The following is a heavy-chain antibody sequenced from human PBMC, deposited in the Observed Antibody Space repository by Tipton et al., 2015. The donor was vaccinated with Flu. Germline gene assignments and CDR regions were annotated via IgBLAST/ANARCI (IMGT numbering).Heavy chain of an antibody. CDR2: ISSYNGNT. D-gene: IGHD4-17*01. CDR3: ARDSTVFYGMDV. CDR1: GYTFTNYG. V-gene: IGHV1-18*01. Sequence: QSGPEMKKPGASVKVSCKASGYTFTNYGISWVRQAPGQGLEWMGWISSYNGNTNYAQKLQGRVTMTTDTSTSTAYMELRSLRADDTAVYYCARDSTVFYGMDVWGQGTTVTVSS. J-gene: IGHJ6*02.